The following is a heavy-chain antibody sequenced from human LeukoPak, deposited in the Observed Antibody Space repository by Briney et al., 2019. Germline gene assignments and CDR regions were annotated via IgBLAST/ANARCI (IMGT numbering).Heavy chain of an antibody. CDR2: ISYDGSNK. Sequence: PGRSLRLSCAAPGFTLSSYGMHWVRQAPGKGLEWVAVISYDGSNKYYADSVKGRFTISRDNSKNTLYLQMNSLRAEDTAVYYCAKDSGGWFGYWGQGTLVTVSS. J-gene: IGHJ5*01. D-gene: IGHD2-15*01. V-gene: IGHV3-30*18. CDR1: GFTLSSYG. CDR3: AKDSGGWFGY.